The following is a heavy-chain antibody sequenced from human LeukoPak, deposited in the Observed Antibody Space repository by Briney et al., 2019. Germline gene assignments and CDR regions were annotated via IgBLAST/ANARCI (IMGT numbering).Heavy chain of an antibody. Sequence: GGSLRLSCAASGFTFSSYAMSWVRQAPGKGLEWVSVISGSGGSTYYADSVKGRFTISRDNSKNTLYLQMNSLRAEDTAVYYCAGLPKVEPYYFDYWGQGTLVTVSS. J-gene: IGHJ4*02. CDR2: ISGSGGST. CDR3: AGLPKVEPYYFDY. CDR1: GFTFSSYA. D-gene: IGHD1-14*01. V-gene: IGHV3-23*01.